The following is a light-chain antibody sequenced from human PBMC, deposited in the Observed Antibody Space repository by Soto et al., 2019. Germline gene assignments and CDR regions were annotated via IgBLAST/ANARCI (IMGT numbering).Light chain of an antibody. CDR2: YDS. V-gene: IGLV3-21*04. CDR1: N. Sequence: SYELTQPPSVSVAPEKTARLTCRGDNQAPVLVIYYDSDRPSGIPERFSGSNSGNTATLTINRVEAGDEADYYCQVWDITTDHYVFGTGTKLTVL. J-gene: IGLJ1*01. CDR3: QVWDITTDHYV.